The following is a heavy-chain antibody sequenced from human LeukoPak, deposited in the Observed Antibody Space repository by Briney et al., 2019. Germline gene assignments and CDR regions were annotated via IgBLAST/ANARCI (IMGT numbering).Heavy chain of an antibody. D-gene: IGHD5-18*01. Sequence: SETLSLTCTVSGGSISSYYWSWIRQPPGKGLEWIGYIYYSGSTNYNPSLKSRVTISVDTSKNQFSLKLNSVTAADTAVYFCARTTEGGYTYDYFYYYYMDVWGKGTTVTIS. CDR1: GGSISSYY. V-gene: IGHV4-59*01. CDR3: ARTTEGGYTYDYFYYYYMDV. CDR2: IYYSGST. J-gene: IGHJ6*03.